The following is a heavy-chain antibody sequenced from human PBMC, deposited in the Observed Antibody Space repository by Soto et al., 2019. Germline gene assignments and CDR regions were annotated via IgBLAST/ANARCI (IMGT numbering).Heavy chain of an antibody. D-gene: IGHD6-13*01. CDR1: GGSFSGYY. J-gene: IGHJ4*02. CDR2: INHSGST. Sequence: SETLSLTCAVYGGSFSGYYWSWIRQPPGKGLEWIGEINHSGSTNYNPSLKSRVTISVDTSKNQFSLKLSSVTAADTAVYYCARFPSTIAAAGTEKEPASAVAGTRDFDYWGQGTLVTVSS. CDR3: ARFPSTIAAAGTEKEPASAVAGTRDFDY. V-gene: IGHV4-34*01.